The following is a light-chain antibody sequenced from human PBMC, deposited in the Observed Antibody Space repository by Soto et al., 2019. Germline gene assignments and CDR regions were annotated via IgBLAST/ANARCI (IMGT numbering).Light chain of an antibody. Sequence: DIQMTQSPSTLSASVGDTVTISCRASQSFSSWLAWYQQKPGKAPKLLIYKASSLQSVVPSSFSGVGSGKEFHLTSSSMQPDGFVCYSCQQENSFPWTFGQGTKVDIK. V-gene: IGKV1-5*03. CDR1: QSFSSW. J-gene: IGKJ1*01. CDR3: QQENSFPWT. CDR2: KAS.